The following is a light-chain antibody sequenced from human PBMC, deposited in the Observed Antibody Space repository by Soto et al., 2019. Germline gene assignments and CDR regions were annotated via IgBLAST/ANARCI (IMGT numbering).Light chain of an antibody. CDR1: QGIRDA. Sequence: DIPMTQSPSSLSASVGDRVTITCRASQGIRDALGWYQQKPGKAPKRLIYAASSLQSGVPSRFSGSGSGTEFTLTISSLQAEDFATYYCLQHNSYPQTFGQGTKLEIK. CDR3: LQHNSYPQT. CDR2: AAS. V-gene: IGKV1-17*01. J-gene: IGKJ1*01.